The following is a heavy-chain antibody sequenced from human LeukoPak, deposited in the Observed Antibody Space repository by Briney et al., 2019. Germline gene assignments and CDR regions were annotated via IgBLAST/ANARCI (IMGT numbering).Heavy chain of an antibody. CDR3: ARPIHDYGDYYYFDY. CDR2: INHSGST. Sequence: SETLSLTCAVYGGSFSGYYWSWIRQPPGKGLEWIGEINHSGSTNYNPSLKSRVTISVDTSKNQFSLKLSSVTAADTAVYYCARPIHDYGDYYYFDYWGQGTLVTVPS. CDR1: GGSFSGYY. D-gene: IGHD4-17*01. J-gene: IGHJ4*02. V-gene: IGHV4-34*01.